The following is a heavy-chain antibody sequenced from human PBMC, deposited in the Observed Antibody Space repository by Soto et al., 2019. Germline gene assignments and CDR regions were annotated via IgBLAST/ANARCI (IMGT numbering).Heavy chain of an antibody. D-gene: IGHD6-19*01. Sequence: PVGSLRLSCAASGFTFDDYAMHWVRQAPGKGLEWVSGISWNSGSIGYADSVKGRFTISRDNAKNSLYLQMNSLRAEDTALYYCAKDAGTAVAGSKSYGMDVWGQGTTVTVSS. CDR3: AKDAGTAVAGSKSYGMDV. J-gene: IGHJ6*02. V-gene: IGHV3-9*01. CDR2: ISWNSGSI. CDR1: GFTFDDYA.